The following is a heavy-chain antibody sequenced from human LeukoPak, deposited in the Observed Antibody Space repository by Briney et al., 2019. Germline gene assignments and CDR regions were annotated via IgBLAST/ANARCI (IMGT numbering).Heavy chain of an antibody. Sequence: SETLSLTCAVYGGSFSGYYWSWIRQPPGKGLEWIGEINHSGSTNYNPSLKSRVTISVDTSKNQFSLKLSSVTAADAAVYYCARAHVLRYSDWLSPEGHWFDPWGQGTLVTVSS. J-gene: IGHJ5*02. CDR3: ARAHVLRYSDWLSPEGHWFDP. CDR1: GGSFSGYY. V-gene: IGHV4-34*01. D-gene: IGHD3-9*01. CDR2: INHSGST.